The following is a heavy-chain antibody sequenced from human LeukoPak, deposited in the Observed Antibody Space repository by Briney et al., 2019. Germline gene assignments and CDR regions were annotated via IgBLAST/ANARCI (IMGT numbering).Heavy chain of an antibody. CDR3: ATDNGSGSFPLDY. CDR1: GYTFTGYY. Sequence: VASVKVSCKASGYTFTGYYMHWVRQAPGQGLEWMGWINPNSGGTNYAQKFQGRVTMTRDTSISTAYMELSRLRSDGTAVYYCATDNGSGSFPLDYWGQGTLVTVSS. J-gene: IGHJ4*02. CDR2: INPNSGGT. D-gene: IGHD3-10*01. V-gene: IGHV1-2*02.